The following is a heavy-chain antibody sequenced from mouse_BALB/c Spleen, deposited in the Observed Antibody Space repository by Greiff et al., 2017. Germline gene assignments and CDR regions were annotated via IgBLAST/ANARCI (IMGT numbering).Heavy chain of an antibody. D-gene: IGHD2-14*01. V-gene: IGHV2-2*02. CDR3: APSYYRYSWFAY. CDR1: GFSLTSYG. CDR2: IWSGGST. Sequence: QVQLQQSGPGLVQPSQSLSITCTVSGFSLTSYGVHWVRQSPGKGLEWLGVIWSGGSTDYNSAFISRLSISKDNSNGQVFFKMNSLQANDTAIYYCAPSYYRYSWFAYWGQGTLVTVSA. J-gene: IGHJ3*01.